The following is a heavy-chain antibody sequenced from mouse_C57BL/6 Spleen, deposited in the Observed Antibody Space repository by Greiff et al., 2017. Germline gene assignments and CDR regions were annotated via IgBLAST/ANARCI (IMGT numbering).Heavy chain of an antibody. D-gene: IGHD4-1*01. CDR1: GFTFSSYA. CDR2: ISDGGSYT. Sequence: EVHLVESGGGLVKPGGSLKLSCAASGFTFSSYAMSWVRQTPEKRLEWVATISDGGSYTYYPANVKCRFTITRDNAKSKLYLQMSHLKSEDTAMYYCAGDGGLGRDYFDVWGTGTTVTVSS. J-gene: IGHJ1*03. V-gene: IGHV5-4*01. CDR3: AGDGGLGRDYFDV.